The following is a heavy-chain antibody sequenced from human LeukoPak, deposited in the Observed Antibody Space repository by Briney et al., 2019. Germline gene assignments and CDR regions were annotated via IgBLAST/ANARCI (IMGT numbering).Heavy chain of an antibody. Sequence: GESLRISCKGSGYSFTDYWIAWVRQMPGKGLEWMGIIYPGDSDTRYSPSFQGQVIISADKSISTAYLQWSSLKASDSAMYYCARLIVGAARYFDYWGQGTLVTVSS. CDR2: IYPGDSDT. CDR3: ARLIVGAARYFDY. D-gene: IGHD1-26*01. CDR1: GYSFTDYW. V-gene: IGHV5-51*01. J-gene: IGHJ4*02.